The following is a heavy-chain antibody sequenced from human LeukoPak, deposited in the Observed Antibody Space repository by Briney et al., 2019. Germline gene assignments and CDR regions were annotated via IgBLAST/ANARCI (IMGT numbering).Heavy chain of an antibody. V-gene: IGHV3-53*01. CDR3: ARTYYYDSSRKYYFDY. CDR2: IHSSGAT. J-gene: IGHJ4*02. CDR1: GFTGSNNY. Sequence: GGSLRLSCAASGFTGSNNYVSWVRQAPGMGLEWVSAIHSSGATCYADSVKGRFTISRDTSKNTLYLQISSLRVEDTAVYYCARTYYYDSSRKYYFDYWGQGTLVTVSS. D-gene: IGHD3-22*01.